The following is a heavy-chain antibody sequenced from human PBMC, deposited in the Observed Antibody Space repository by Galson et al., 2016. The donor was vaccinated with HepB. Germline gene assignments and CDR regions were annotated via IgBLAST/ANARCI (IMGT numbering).Heavy chain of an antibody. CDR3: ARRGAEAGVEQFDY. D-gene: IGHD6-13*01. J-gene: IGHJ4*02. CDR1: GYNFPIYW. CDR2: IYPGDSNT. V-gene: IGHV5-51*01. Sequence: SGAEVKKPGESLKISCKGSGYNFPIYWIGWVRQMPGRGLEWMGIIYPGDSNTRYSPSFQGQVTISADKAISTAYLQWSSLKASDTAMYYCARRGAEAGVEQFDYWGQGTLVTVSS.